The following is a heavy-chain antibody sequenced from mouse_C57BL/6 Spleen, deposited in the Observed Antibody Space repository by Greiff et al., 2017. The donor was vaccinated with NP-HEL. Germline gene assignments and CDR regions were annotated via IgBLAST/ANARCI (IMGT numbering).Heavy chain of an antibody. J-gene: IGHJ2*01. Sequence: EVQGVESGGGLVKPGGSLKLSCAASGFTFSSYAMSWVRQTPEKRLEWVATISDGGSYTYYPDNVKGRFTISRDNAKNNLYLQMSHLKSEDTAMYYCARAPYDYDGEFDYWGQGTTLTVSS. CDR1: GFTFSSYA. CDR3: ARAPYDYDGEFDY. CDR2: ISDGGSYT. D-gene: IGHD2-4*01. V-gene: IGHV5-4*01.